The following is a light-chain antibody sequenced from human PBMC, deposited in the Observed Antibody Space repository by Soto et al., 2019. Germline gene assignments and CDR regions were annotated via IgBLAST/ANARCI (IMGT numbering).Light chain of an antibody. Sequence: QSALTQPASVSASPGQSITISCTGTSSDIGDYNFVSWYQQRPGEAPKLILYEVENRPSGISDRFSGSKSRNTASLTISGLRTEDEADYYCTSYTSTDTLVVFGGGTKLTVL. J-gene: IGLJ2*01. CDR2: EVE. CDR3: TSYTSTDTLVV. CDR1: SSDIGDYNF. V-gene: IGLV2-14*03.